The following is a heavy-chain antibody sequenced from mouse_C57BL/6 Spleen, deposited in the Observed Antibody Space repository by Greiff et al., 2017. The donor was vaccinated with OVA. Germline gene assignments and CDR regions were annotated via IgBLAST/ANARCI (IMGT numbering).Heavy chain of an antibody. D-gene: IGHD1-1*01. CDR2: IHPNSGST. Sequence: VQLQQPGAELVKPGASVKLSCKASGYTFTSYWMHWVKQRPGQGLEWIGMIHPNSGSTNYNEKFKSKATLTVDKSTSTAYMQLSSLTSEDSAVYYCARKATVVEGYYAMDYWGQGTSVTVSS. CDR1: GYTFTSYW. CDR3: ARKATVVEGYYAMDY. J-gene: IGHJ4*01. V-gene: IGHV1-64*01.